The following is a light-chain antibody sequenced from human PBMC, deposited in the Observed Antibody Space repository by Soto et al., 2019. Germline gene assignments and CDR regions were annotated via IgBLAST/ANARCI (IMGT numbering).Light chain of an antibody. Sequence: DIQMTQSPSSLSASVGDRVTITCRASEGFSNYLAWFQQKPGKAPALLIYAASTLQSGVPSRFSGSGSGTHFTPIISNLQPDDAATYYCQKYNNGGPLTFGGGTKVEIK. CDR1: EGFSNY. V-gene: IGKV1-27*01. CDR2: AAS. J-gene: IGKJ4*01. CDR3: QKYNNGGPLT.